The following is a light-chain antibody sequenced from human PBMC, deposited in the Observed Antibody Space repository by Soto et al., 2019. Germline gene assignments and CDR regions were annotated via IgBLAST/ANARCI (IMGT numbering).Light chain of an antibody. Sequence: EIVLTQSPGTLSLSPGERATLSCRASQSVSSSYLAWYQQKPGQAPRLLIYGASSRATGIPDRFSGSGSGAAFTLTIRSLEPEDFAVYYCRQYGRSGLTFGGGTKVEIK. CDR2: GAS. CDR3: RQYGRSGLT. CDR1: QSVSSSY. J-gene: IGKJ4*02. V-gene: IGKV3-20*01.